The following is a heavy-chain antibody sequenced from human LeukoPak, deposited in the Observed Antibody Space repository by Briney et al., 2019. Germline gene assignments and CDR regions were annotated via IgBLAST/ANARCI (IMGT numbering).Heavy chain of an antibody. CDR3: ARVGGYCSGGSCYGGFDP. CDR2: MHPNNGNT. D-gene: IGHD2-15*01. J-gene: IGHJ5*02. CDR1: EYTFTSYD. Sequence: ASVKVSCKASEYTFTSYDINWVRQATGQGLEWMGWMHPNNGNTGYAQKFQGRVTMTRDTSINTAYMELSSLRSEDTAVYYCARVGGYCSGGSCYGGFDPWGQGTLVTVSS. V-gene: IGHV1-8*01.